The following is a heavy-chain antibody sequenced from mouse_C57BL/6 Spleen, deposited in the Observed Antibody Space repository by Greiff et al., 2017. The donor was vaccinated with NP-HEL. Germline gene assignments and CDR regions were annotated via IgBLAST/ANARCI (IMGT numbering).Heavy chain of an antibody. CDR2: IRNKANGYTT. CDR1: GFTFTDYY. Sequence: EVMLVESGGGLVQPGGSLSLSCAASGFTFTDYYMSWVRQPPGKALEWLGFIRNKANGYTTEYSASVKGRFTISRDNSQSSLYLQMNALRAEDSATYYCARSGSSYHYYAMDYWGQGTSVTVSS. J-gene: IGHJ4*01. V-gene: IGHV7-3*01. CDR3: ARSGSSYHYYAMDY. D-gene: IGHD1-1*01.